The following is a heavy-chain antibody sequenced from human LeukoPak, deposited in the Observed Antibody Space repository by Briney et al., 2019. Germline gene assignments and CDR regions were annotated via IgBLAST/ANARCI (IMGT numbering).Heavy chain of an antibody. CDR1: GFTVSSNY. V-gene: IGHV3-66*01. J-gene: IGHJ4*02. CDR3: ARVKVVTATRTYYFDY. D-gene: IGHD2-21*02. Sequence: GGSLRLSCAASGFTVSSNYMSWVRQAPGKGLERVSVIYSGGSTYYADSVKGRFTISRDNSKNTLYLQMNNLRAEDTAVYYCARVKVVTATRTYYFDYWGQGTLVTVSS. CDR2: IYSGGST.